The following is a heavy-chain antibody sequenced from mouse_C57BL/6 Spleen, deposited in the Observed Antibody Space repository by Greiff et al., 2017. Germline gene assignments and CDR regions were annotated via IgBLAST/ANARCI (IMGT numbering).Heavy chain of an antibody. V-gene: IGHV5-6*01. CDR1: GFTFSSYG. CDR2: ISSGGSYT. Sequence: EVQLVESGGDLVKPGGSLKLSCAASGFTFSSYGMSWVRQTPDKRLEWVATISSGGSYTYYPDSVKGRFTIYSDNAKNTLYLQMSSLKSEDTAMYYCARHEDGSTSFDYWGQGTTLTVSS. CDR3: ARHEDGSTSFDY. D-gene: IGHD1-1*01. J-gene: IGHJ2*01.